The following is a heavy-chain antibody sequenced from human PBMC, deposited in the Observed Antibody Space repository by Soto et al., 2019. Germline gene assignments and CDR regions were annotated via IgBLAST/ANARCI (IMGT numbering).Heavy chain of an antibody. CDR1: GFTFSSYE. CDR2: ISSSGSTI. J-gene: IGHJ5*02. D-gene: IGHD5-18*01. CDR3: ASSLRGYSYGRFNWFDP. V-gene: IGHV3-48*03. Sequence: SGGSLRLSCAASGFTFSSYEMNWVRQAPGKGLEWVSYISSSGSTIYYADSVKGRFTISRDNAKNSLYLQMNSLRAEDTAVYYCASSLRGYSYGRFNWFDPWGQGTLVTVSS.